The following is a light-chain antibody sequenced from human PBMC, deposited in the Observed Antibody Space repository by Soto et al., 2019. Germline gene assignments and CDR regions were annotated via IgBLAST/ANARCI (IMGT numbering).Light chain of an antibody. Sequence: EIVLTQSPGTLSLSPGERATLSCRASQSVSSSYLAWYQQKPGRAPRLLIYGASSRATGIPDRFSGSGSGTDFTLTISRLEPEDFAVYYCQQYRFGQGTKVDIK. CDR3: QQYR. V-gene: IGKV3-20*01. J-gene: IGKJ1*01. CDR1: QSVSSSY. CDR2: GAS.